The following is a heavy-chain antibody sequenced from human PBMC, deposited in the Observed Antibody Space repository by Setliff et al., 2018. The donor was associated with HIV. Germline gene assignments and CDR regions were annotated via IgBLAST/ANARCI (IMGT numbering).Heavy chain of an antibody. Sequence: SETLSLTCTVSGGSIKSSSYYWGWIRQPPGKGLEWIGSIYYSGNTYYNPSLKSRVTISEDTSRNQFSLRLSSVTAADTAIYYCARVPTSSWYVTTQRTKEHFHHWGQGTLVTVSS. CDR1: GGSIKSSSYY. D-gene: IGHD6-13*01. CDR2: IYYSGNT. CDR3: ARVPTSSWYVTTQRTKEHFHH. V-gene: IGHV4-39*07. J-gene: IGHJ1*01.